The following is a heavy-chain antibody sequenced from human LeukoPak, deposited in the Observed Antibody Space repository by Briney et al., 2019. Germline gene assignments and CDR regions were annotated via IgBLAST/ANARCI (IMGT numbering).Heavy chain of an antibody. J-gene: IGHJ4*02. V-gene: IGHV3-21*01. CDR1: GFTFSSYS. Sequence: GGSLRLSCAASGFTFSSYSMNWVRQAPGKGLEWVSSISSSSSYIYYADSVKGRFTISRDNAKNSLYLQMNSLRAEDTAVYYCARDRSRPGRDSSSFPQGYWGQGTLVTVSS. CDR2: ISSSSSYI. CDR3: ARDRSRPGRDSSSFPQGY. D-gene: IGHD6-13*01.